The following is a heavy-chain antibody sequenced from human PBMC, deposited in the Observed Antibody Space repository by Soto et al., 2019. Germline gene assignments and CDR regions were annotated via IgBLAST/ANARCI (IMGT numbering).Heavy chain of an antibody. CDR3: ASTRPDIVATMIDAFDI. J-gene: IGHJ3*02. D-gene: IGHD5-12*01. CDR1: GYTFTSYY. V-gene: IGHV1-46*03. Sequence: QVQLVQSGAEVKKPGASVKVSCKASGYTFTSYYMHWVRQAPGQGLEWMGIINPSGGSTSYAQKFQGRVTMTRDTSTSTVYMELSSLRSEDTAVYYCASTRPDIVATMIDAFDIWGQGTMVTVSS. CDR2: INPSGGST.